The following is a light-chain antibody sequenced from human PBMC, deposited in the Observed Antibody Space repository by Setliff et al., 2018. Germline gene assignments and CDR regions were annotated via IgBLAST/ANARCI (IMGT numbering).Light chain of an antibody. CDR1: SSNIGAGYD. V-gene: IGLV1-40*01. CDR3: QSYDSSLSEI. Sequence: VLTQPPSVSGAPGQRVTISCTGSSSNIGAGYDVHWYQQLPGTAPKLLIYGSSNRSSGVPDRFSGSKSGTSASLAITGLQAEDEADYYCQSYDSSLSEIFGTGTKVTVL. J-gene: IGLJ1*01. CDR2: GSS.